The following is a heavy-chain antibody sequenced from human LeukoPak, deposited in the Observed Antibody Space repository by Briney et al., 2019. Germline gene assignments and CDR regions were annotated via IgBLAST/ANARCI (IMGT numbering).Heavy chain of an antibody. CDR3: AELGITMIGGV. Sequence: GGSLRLSCTASGFTFSSYSMNWVRQAPGKGLEWVSSISGSSSYIYYADSVKGRFTISRDNAKNSLYLQMNSLRAEDTAVYYCAELGITMIGGVWGEGTTVTISS. V-gene: IGHV3-21*01. CDR1: GFTFSSYS. CDR2: ISGSSSYI. J-gene: IGHJ6*04. D-gene: IGHD3-10*02.